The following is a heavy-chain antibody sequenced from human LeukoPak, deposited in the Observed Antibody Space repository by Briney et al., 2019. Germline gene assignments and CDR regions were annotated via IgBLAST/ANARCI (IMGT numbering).Heavy chain of an antibody. CDR3: AREHGATAGANAFDI. J-gene: IGHJ3*02. CDR2: IYHSGST. V-gene: IGHV4-38-2*02. D-gene: IGHD6-25*01. Sequence: PSETLSLTCTVSGYSISSGYYWGWIRQPPGKGLEWIGSIYHSGSTYYNPSLKSRVTISVDTSKNQFSLKLSSVTAADTAVYYCAREHGATAGANAFDIWGQGTMVTVSS. CDR1: GYSISSGYY.